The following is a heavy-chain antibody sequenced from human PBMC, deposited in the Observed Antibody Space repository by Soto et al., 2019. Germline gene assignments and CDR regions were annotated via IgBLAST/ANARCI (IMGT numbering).Heavy chain of an antibody. V-gene: IGHV3-23*01. CDR2: ISDSGTGT. Sequence: EVQILESGGGLVQPGGSLRLSCAASGFTFSSYAMYWVRQAPGKGLAWVSGISDSGTGTYYADSVKGRFTISRDNSKNTVYLQMKCLRAEDTAVYYCAQDHTVVIRDAFDIWGQGTMVNVSS. J-gene: IGHJ3*02. CDR3: AQDHTVVIRDAFDI. CDR1: GFTFSSYA. D-gene: IGHD3-22*01.